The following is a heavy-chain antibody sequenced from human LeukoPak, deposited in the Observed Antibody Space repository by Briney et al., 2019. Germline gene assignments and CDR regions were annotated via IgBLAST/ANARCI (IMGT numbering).Heavy chain of an antibody. D-gene: IGHD4-23*01. Sequence: GGSLRLSCSASGFTFSDYWMHWVRHAPGKGLVWVSRINSDGTSISYADSVKGRFTISRDNAKNTLYLQMNSLRAEDTAVYYCARDRWNFDYWGQGTLVTVSS. J-gene: IGHJ4*02. CDR1: GFTFSDYW. CDR2: INSDGTSI. CDR3: ARDRWNFDY. V-gene: IGHV3-74*01.